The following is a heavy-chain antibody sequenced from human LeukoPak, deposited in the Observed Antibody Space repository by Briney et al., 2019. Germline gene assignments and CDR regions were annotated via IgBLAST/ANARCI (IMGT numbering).Heavy chain of an antibody. D-gene: IGHD4/OR15-4a*01. CDR3: AKDMKGNYDARPGYFDY. CDR2: ISGGSDYI. Sequence: GGSLRLSCAASGFMFNGYSMTWVRQAPGKGLEWVSYISGGSDYIYYTDSVKGRFTISRDNAKKSLYLQLNSLRVEDTAVYYCAKDMKGNYDARPGYFDYWGQGTLVTVSS. V-gene: IGHV3-21*01. CDR1: GFMFNGYS. J-gene: IGHJ4*02.